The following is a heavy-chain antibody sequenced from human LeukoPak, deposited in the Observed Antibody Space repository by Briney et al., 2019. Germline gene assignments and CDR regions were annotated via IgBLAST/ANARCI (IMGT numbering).Heavy chain of an antibody. D-gene: IGHD4-23*01. Sequence: SETLSLTCTVSGGSISFYYWTWIRQPPGKGLEWIGYIYYGGSTNYNPSLKSRVTISVDTSKNQFSLKLSSVTAADTAVYYCARGRWYIDYWGQGTLVTVSS. J-gene: IGHJ4*02. V-gene: IGHV4-59*01. CDR2: IYYGGST. CDR3: ARGRWYIDY. CDR1: GGSISFYY.